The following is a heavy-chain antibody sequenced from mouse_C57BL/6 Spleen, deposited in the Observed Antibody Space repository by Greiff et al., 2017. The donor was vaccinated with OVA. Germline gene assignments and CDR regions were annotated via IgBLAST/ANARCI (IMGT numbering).Heavy chain of an antibody. CDR1: GFTFSDYG. D-gene: IGHD2-5*01. CDR2: ISSGSSTI. J-gene: IGHJ4*01. V-gene: IGHV5-17*01. CDR3: ARPRDYGVVTTDAMDY. Sequence: VQLKESGGGLVKPGGSLKLSCAASGFTFSDYGMHWVRQAPEKGLEWVAYISSGSSTIYYADTVKGRFTISSANAKNTLFLQMSSLMSEDTAMYYCARPRDYGVVTTDAMDYWGQGTSVTVSS.